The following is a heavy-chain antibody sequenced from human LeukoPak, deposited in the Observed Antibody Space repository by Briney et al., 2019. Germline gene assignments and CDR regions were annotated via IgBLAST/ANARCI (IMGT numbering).Heavy chain of an antibody. V-gene: IGHV3-48*01. CDR1: GLNVSTNN. J-gene: IGHJ5*02. CDR3: AREYSSSWYNWFDP. CDR2: ISSSSSTI. Sequence: GGSLRLSCAASGLNVSTNNMNWVRQAPGKGLEWVSYISSSSSTIYYADSVKGRFTISRDNAKNSLYLQMNSLRAEDTAVYYCAREYSSSWYNWFDPWGQGTLVTVSS. D-gene: IGHD6-13*01.